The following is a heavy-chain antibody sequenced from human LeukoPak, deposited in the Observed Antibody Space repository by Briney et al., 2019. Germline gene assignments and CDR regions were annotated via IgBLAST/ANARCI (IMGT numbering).Heavy chain of an antibody. D-gene: IGHD1-26*01. Sequence: GGSLRLSCAASGFTFSSYGMHWVRQAPGKGLEWVAFIRYDGSNKYYADSVKGRFTISRDNSKNTLYLQMNSLRAEDTAVYYCAKDHQWELLPYFDYWGQGTLVTVSS. J-gene: IGHJ4*02. CDR1: GFTFSSYG. V-gene: IGHV3-30*02. CDR2: IRYDGSNK. CDR3: AKDHQWELLPYFDY.